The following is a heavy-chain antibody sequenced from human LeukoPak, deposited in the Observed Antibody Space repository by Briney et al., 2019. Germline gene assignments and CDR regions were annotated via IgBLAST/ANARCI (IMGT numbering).Heavy chain of an antibody. CDR3: ARDLAVADIHYYYYGMDV. J-gene: IGHJ6*02. CDR2: IIPIFGTA. Sequence: GASVKVSCKASGGTFSSYAISWVRQAPGQGLEWMGGIIPIFGTANYAQKFQGRVTITADESTSTAYMELSSLRSEDTAVYYCARDLAVADIHYYYYGMDVWGQGTTVTVSS. D-gene: IGHD6-19*01. V-gene: IGHV1-69*13. CDR1: GGTFSSYA.